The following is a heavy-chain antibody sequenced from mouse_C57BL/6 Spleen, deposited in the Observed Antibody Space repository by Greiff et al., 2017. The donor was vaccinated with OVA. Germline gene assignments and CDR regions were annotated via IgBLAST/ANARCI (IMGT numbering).Heavy chain of an antibody. CDR3: ARQGYDRVYAMDY. J-gene: IGHJ4*01. V-gene: IGHV5-17*01. D-gene: IGHD2-2*01. CDR2: ISSGSSTI. Sequence: EVQLVESGGGLVKPGGSLKLSCAASGFTFSDYGMHWVRQAPEKGLEWVAYISSGSSTIYYADTVKGRFTISRDNAKNTLFLQMTSLRSEDTAMYYCARQGYDRVYAMDYWGQGTSVTVSS. CDR1: GFTFSDYG.